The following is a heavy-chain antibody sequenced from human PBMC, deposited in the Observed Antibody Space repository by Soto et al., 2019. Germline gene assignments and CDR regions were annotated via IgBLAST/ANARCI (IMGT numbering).Heavy chain of an antibody. D-gene: IGHD6-13*01. Sequence: SETLSLTCAVYGGSFSGYYWSWIRQPPGKGLEWIGEINHSGSTNYNPSLKSRVTISVDTSKNQFSLKLSSVTAADTAVYYCERGTSIAAAGPFDYWGQGTLVTVSS. J-gene: IGHJ4*02. CDR3: ERGTSIAAAGPFDY. CDR1: GGSFSGYY. V-gene: IGHV4-34*01. CDR2: INHSGST.